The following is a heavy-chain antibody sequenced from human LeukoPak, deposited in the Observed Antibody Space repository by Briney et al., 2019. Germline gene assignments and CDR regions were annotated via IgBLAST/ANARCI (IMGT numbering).Heavy chain of an antibody. D-gene: IGHD2-15*01. V-gene: IGHV4-59*01. CDR2: IYYSGST. Sequence: SETLSLTCTVSGGSISSYYWSWIRQPPGKGLEWIGYIYYSGSTNYNPSLKSRVTISVDTSKNQFSLKLSSVTAADTAVYYCARVHCSGGSCHSLDYYYYYGMDVWGKGTTVTVSS. CDR1: GGSISSYY. J-gene: IGHJ6*04. CDR3: ARVHCSGGSCHSLDYYYYYGMDV.